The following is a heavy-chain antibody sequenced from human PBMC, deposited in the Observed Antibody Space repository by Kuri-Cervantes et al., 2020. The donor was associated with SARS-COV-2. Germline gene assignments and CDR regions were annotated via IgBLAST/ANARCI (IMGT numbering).Heavy chain of an antibody. D-gene: IGHD1-1*01. CDR2: IIPIFGTA. CDR3: ARDFRNDDFFDA. CDR1: GGTFSSYA. J-gene: IGHJ4*02. Sequence: SVKVSCKASGGTFSSYAISWVRQAPGQGLEWMGRIIPIFGTANYAQKFQGRVTITTDESTSTAYMELSRLRSDDTAVYYCARDFRNDDFFDAWGQGSLVTVSS. V-gene: IGHV1-69*05.